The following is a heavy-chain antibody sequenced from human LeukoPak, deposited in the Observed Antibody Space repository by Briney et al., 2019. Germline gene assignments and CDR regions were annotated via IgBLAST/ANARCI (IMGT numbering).Heavy chain of an antibody. D-gene: IGHD6-19*01. V-gene: IGHV4-61*01. CDR3: ARVHSSGWLGAFDI. Sequence: SETLSLTCTVSGGSISSGSYYWSRIRQPPGKGLEWIGFIYYSGSTNYNPSLKSRVSISVDTSKNQFSLKLSSVTAADTAVYYCARVHSSGWLGAFDIWGQGTMVTVSS. CDR1: GGSISSGSYY. J-gene: IGHJ3*02. CDR2: IYYSGST.